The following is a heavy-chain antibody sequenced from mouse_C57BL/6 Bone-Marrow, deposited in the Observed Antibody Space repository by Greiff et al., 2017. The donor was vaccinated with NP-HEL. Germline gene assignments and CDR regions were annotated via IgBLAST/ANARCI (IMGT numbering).Heavy chain of an antibody. V-gene: IGHV1-19*01. D-gene: IGHD3-2*02. CDR2: INPYNGGT. CDR1: GYTFTDYY. Sequence: EVQLQQSGPVLVKPGASVKMSCKASGYTFTDYYMHWVKQSHGKSLEWIGVINPYNGGTSYNQKFKGKATLTVDKSSSTAYMELNSLTSEDSAVYYWARQLRLPAWCAYWGQGTLVTVSA. CDR3: ARQLRLPAWCAY. J-gene: IGHJ3*01.